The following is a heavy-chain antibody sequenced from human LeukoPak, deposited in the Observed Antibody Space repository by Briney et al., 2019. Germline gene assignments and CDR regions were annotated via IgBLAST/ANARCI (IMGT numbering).Heavy chain of an antibody. J-gene: IGHJ4*02. Sequence: SQTLSLTCAVSGGSISSGGYSWSWIRQPPGKGLEWIGYIYHSGSTYYNPSLKSRVTISVDRSKNQFSLKLSSVTAADTAVYYCVRDFTKQQLVPGYWGQGTLVTVSS. CDR1: GGSISSGGYS. D-gene: IGHD6-13*01. CDR2: IYHSGST. CDR3: VRDFTKQQLVPGY. V-gene: IGHV4-30-2*01.